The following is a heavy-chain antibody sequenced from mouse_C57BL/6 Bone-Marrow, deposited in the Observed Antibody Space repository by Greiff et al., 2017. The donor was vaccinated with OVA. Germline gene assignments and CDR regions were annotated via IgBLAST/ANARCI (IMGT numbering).Heavy chain of an antibody. Sequence: QVQLQQPGAELVMPGASVKLSCKASGYTFTSYWMHWVKQRPGQGLEWIGEIDPSDSYTNYNQKFKGKSTLTVDKSSSTAYMQLSSLTSDDSAVYYCATTGYFDYWGQGTTLTVSS. CDR2: IDPSDSYT. CDR3: ATTGYFDY. J-gene: IGHJ2*01. CDR1: GYTFTSYW. D-gene: IGHD1-1*01. V-gene: IGHV1-69*01.